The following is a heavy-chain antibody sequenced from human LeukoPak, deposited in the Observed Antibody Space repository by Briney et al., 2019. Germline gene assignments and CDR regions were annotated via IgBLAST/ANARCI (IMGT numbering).Heavy chain of an antibody. D-gene: IGHD6-13*01. Sequence: GASVKVSCKASGYTFTSYDINWVRQATGQGLEWMGWMNPNSGNTGYAQKFQDRVTMTRSTSISTAYMELSSLRSEDTAVYYCARGKYSSSWHNWFDPWGQGTLVTVSS. CDR1: GYTFTSYD. CDR2: MNPNSGNT. J-gene: IGHJ5*02. CDR3: ARGKYSSSWHNWFDP. V-gene: IGHV1-8*02.